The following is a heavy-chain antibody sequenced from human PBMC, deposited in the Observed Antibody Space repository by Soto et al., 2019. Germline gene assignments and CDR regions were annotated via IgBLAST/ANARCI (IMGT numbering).Heavy chain of an antibody. J-gene: IGHJ6*02. V-gene: IGHV3-43*01. CDR1: GFRFDDYN. CDR3: ARETLSYGSALGV. Sequence: GGSLRLSCAASGFRFDDYNMHWVRQAPGKGLEWVSLITWNGGNTYYADSVKGRFTISRDGTTKSVSLQMTSLKREDTGLYYCARETLSYGSALGVWGQGTTVTVSS. D-gene: IGHD3-16*01. CDR2: ITWNGGNT.